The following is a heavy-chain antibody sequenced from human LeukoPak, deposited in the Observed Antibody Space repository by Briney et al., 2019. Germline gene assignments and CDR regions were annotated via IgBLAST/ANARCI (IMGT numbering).Heavy chain of an antibody. CDR3: ARAGGSTVSHSDY. CDR2: IKQDGSEK. CDR1: GFTLSSYW. D-gene: IGHD4-17*01. V-gene: IGHV3-7*01. Sequence: GGSLRLSCAASGFTLSSYWMSWVRQAPGKGLEWVANIKQDGSEKYYVDSVKGRFTISKDNAKNSLYLQMNSLRAEDTAVYYCARAGGSTVSHSDYWGQGTLVTVSS. J-gene: IGHJ4*02.